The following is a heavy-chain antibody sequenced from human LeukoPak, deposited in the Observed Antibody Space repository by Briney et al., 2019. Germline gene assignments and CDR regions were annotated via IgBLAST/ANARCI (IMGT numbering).Heavy chain of an antibody. CDR3: ARVGVVPAAIPDGFDI. J-gene: IGHJ3*02. Sequence: PGGSLRLSCAASGFTVSSNYMSWVRQAPGKGLEWVSVIYSGGSTYYADSVKGRSTISGDNSKNTLYLQMNSLPAEDTAVYYCARVGVVPAAIPDGFDIWGQGTWSPSPQ. CDR1: GFTVSSNY. D-gene: IGHD2-2*01. V-gene: IGHV3-53*01. CDR2: IYSGGST.